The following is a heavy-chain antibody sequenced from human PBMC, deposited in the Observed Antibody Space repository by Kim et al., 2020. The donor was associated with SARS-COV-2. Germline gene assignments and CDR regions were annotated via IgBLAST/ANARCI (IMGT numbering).Heavy chain of an antibody. Sequence: SVKVSCKASGGTFSSYAISWVRQAPGQGLEWMGGIIPIFGTANYAQKFQGRVTITADESTSTAYMELSSLRSEDTAVYYCARGHITFLPPVAGTYSLDYWGQGTLVTVSS. CDR3: ARGHITFLPPVAGTYSLDY. J-gene: IGHJ4*02. CDR1: GGTFSSYA. V-gene: IGHV1-69*13. CDR2: IIPIFGTA. D-gene: IGHD6-19*01.